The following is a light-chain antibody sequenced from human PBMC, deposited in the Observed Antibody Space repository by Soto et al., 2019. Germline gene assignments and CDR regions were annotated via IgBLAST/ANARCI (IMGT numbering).Light chain of an antibody. CDR1: QSIGSW. CDR3: QHYNTYPWT. J-gene: IGKJ1*01. CDR2: NAS. V-gene: IGKV1-5*01. Sequence: DIQMTQYPSTLSAAVGDRATITYRASQSIGSWLAWDQQKPGKAPKRLIYNASSLESGVPPTFRGSGSGTEFTLTISSLQPDDFATYYCQHYNTYPWTFGQGTKMEIK.